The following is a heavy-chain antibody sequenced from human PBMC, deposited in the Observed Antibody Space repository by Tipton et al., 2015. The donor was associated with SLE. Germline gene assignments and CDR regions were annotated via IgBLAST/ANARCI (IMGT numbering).Heavy chain of an antibody. CDR3: ARVVWDSSGGYTWDY. V-gene: IGHV3-23*01. D-gene: IGHD6-19*01. CDR1: GFTFSNAW. Sequence: GSLRLSCAASGFTFSNAWMSWVRQAPGKGLEWVSGISASGAGKYYADSVKGRFTISRDNAKNSLYLQMNSLRAEDTAVYYCARVVWDSSGGYTWDYWGQGTLVTVSS. J-gene: IGHJ4*02. CDR2: ISASGAGK.